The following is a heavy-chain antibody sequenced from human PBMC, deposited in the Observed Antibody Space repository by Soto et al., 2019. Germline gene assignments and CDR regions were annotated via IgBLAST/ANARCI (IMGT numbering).Heavy chain of an antibody. CDR1: GGSISSGDYY. J-gene: IGHJ4*02. D-gene: IGHD3-16*02. CDR2: IYYSGSN. CDR3: ARGELSFYFDS. V-gene: IGHV4-30-4*01. Sequence: QVQLQQSGPGLVKPSQTLSLTCTVSGGSISSGDYYWRWIRQPPGKGLEWIGYIYYSGSNYYNPSLKSRVTMSVDTSKNQFSLKLSSVTAADTAVYYCARGELSFYFDSWGPGTLVTVSS.